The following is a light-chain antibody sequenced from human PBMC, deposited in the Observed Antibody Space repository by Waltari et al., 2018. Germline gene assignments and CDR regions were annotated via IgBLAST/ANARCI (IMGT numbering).Light chain of an antibody. CDR2: SPH. CDR1: SGAVSPRPS. V-gene: IGLV8-61*01. Sequence: QPVVTQEPSFSVSPGGTVPLTCGLSSGAVSPRPSPSWCQHTPGQAPRTLNSSPHTRSSGVPDRFSGSILGNKAALTITGAQVEDEADYYCLISMQMGSGILVFGGGTRLTVL. J-gene: IGLJ3*02. CDR3: LISMQMGSGILV.